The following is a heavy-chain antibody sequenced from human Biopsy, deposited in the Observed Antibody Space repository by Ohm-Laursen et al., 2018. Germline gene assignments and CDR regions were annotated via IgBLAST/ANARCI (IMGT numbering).Heavy chain of an antibody. Sequence: SDTLSLTCAVYNVSFSSFYWSWIRQPPGKGLEWIGEISHTGSTNYNPPLKSRVTMSVDTSKNEFSLRLTSVTAADTAIYYCARDRYRWNIAAVLAAHYNDFYYALDVWGQGTTVTVSS. V-gene: IGHV4-34*01. D-gene: IGHD2-15*01. CDR2: ISHTGST. J-gene: IGHJ6*02. CDR1: NVSFSSFY. CDR3: ARDRYRWNIAAVLAAHYNDFYYALDV.